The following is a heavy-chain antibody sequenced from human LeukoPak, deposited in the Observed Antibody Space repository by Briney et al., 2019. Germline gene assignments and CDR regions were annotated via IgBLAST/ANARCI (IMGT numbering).Heavy chain of an antibody. J-gene: IGHJ4*02. CDR2: INHSGST. CDR3: ARTNYYDSSGLGDY. Sequence: KPSETLSLTCAVYGGSFSGYYWSWIRQPPGKGLEWIGEINHSGSTNYNPSLKSRVTISVDTSKNQFSLKLSSVTAADTAVYYCARTNYYDSSGLGDYWGQGPLVTVSS. CDR1: GGSFSGYY. V-gene: IGHV4-34*01. D-gene: IGHD3-22*01.